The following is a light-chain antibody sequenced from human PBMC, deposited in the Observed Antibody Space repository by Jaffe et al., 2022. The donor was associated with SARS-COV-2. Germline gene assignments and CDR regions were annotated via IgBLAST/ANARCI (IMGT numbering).Light chain of an antibody. CDR3: AAWDNTLSGWV. CDR1: SANIGTNY. CDR2: RSN. V-gene: IGLV1-47*01. Sequence: QSVLTQPPSASGTPGQRVTISCSGSSANIGTNYVNWYQQFPGAAPKILIYRSNQRPSGVPDRFSASKSGTSGSLAISGLRSEDEADYYCAAWDNTLSGWVFGGGTKLTVL. J-gene: IGLJ3*02.